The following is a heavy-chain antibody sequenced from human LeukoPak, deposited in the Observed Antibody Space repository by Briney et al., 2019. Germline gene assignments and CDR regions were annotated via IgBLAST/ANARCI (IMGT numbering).Heavy chain of an antibody. V-gene: IGHV3-7*01. Sequence: ETLSLTCIVSGYSITSGYHWGWIRQTPGKGLEWVANIKQDGSEKYYVDSVKGRFTISRDNAKNSLYLQMNSLRAEDTAVYYCARDGDSSGYYWGGTNDYWGQGTLVTVSS. J-gene: IGHJ4*02. D-gene: IGHD3-22*01. CDR3: ARDGDSSGYYWGGTNDY. CDR1: GYSITSGYH. CDR2: IKQDGSEK.